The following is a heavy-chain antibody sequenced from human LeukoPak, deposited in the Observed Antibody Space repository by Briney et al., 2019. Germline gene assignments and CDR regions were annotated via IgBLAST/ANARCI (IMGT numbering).Heavy chain of an antibody. Sequence: GTSLRLSCAASGFTFSSYAMSWVRQAPGKGLEWVSAISGSGGSTYYADSVKGRFTISRDNSKNTLYLQMNSLRAEDTAVYYCARRWFGELWRFDYWGQGTLVTVSS. CDR3: ARRWFGELWRFDY. J-gene: IGHJ4*02. D-gene: IGHD3-10*01. V-gene: IGHV3-23*01. CDR1: GFTFSSYA. CDR2: ISGSGGST.